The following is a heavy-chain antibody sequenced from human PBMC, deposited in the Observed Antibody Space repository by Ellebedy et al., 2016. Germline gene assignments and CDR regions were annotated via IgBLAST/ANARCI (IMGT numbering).Heavy chain of an antibody. CDR2: ISAYTGNT. CDR1: GYTLTSYG. Sequence: ASVTVSCXASGYTLTSYGISWLRHAPGQGLEWMGWISAYTGNTNYAQKLQGRVTMTTDTTTSTAYMELRSLRSGDTAVYYCTRVGATPTTRCVTYWGQGTLVTVSS. J-gene: IGHJ4*02. V-gene: IGHV1-18*04. D-gene: IGHD2-2*01. CDR3: TRVGATPTTRCVTY.